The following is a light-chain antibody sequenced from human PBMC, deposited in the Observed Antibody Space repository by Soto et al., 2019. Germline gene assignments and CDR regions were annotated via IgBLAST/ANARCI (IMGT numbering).Light chain of an antibody. V-gene: IGKV3-15*01. J-gene: IGKJ2*01. CDR3: QQYNTWPYT. CDR1: QHVSSN. Sequence: EIVMTQSPATLSVSPGGSATLSCRAGQHVSSNFAWYRQKPGQAPTLLIYRASTRATGIPARFSGSGSGTESTLTISSLQSEDFAVYYCQQYNTWPYTFGQGTKLEIK. CDR2: RAS.